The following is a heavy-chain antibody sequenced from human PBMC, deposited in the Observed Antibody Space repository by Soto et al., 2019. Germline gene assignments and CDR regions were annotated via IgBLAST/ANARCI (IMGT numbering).Heavy chain of an antibody. CDR1: GFTLRNYW. CDR3: AIDQDGAGGTADY. V-gene: IGHV3-74*01. CDR2: ITNDGSTT. J-gene: IGHJ4*02. D-gene: IGHD1-26*01. Sequence: EVQLVESGGGLVQPGGSLRLSCVASGFTLRNYWMHWFRQAPGKGLVWVSRITNDGSTTYYADSVKGRFTISRDNAKNTLYLQVNSLRVEDTAVYYCAIDQDGAGGTADYWGQGTVVTVS.